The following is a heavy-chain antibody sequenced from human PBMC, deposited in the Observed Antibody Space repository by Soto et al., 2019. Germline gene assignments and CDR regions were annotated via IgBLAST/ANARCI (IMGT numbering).Heavy chain of an antibody. CDR2: ISGSSGVT. CDR1: GFTFSSYA. CDR3: ARGSGGRGGGYDSVYYYYYGMDV. J-gene: IGHJ6*02. V-gene: IGHV3-23*01. Sequence: GGSLRLSCAASGFTFSSYAMSWVRQAPGKGLEWVSSISGSSGVTYHADSVKGRFTISRDNSKNTLYLQINSLRVEDTAVYYCARGSGGRGGGYDSVYYYYYGMDVWGQGTTVTVSS. D-gene: IGHD5-12*01.